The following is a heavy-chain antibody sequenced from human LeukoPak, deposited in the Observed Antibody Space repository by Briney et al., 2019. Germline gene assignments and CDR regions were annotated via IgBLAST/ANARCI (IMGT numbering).Heavy chain of an antibody. CDR3: ARVSGLPAFDI. D-gene: IGHD2-15*01. V-gene: IGHV3-23*01. CDR1: GFTFEASA. Sequence: GGSLRLSCAASGFTFEASAMSWVRQAPGKGLEWVSAISGSGGSTYYADSVKGRFTISRDNSKNTLYLQMNSLRAEDTAVYYCARVSGLPAFDIWGQGTMVTVSS. J-gene: IGHJ3*02. CDR2: ISGSGGST.